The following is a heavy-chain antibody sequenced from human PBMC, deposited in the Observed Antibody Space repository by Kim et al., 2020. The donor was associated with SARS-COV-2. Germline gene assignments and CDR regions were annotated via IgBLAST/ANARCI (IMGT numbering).Heavy chain of an antibody. J-gene: IGHJ5*02. CDR1: GFTFSSYW. V-gene: IGHV3-74*01. CDR3: ARGYSSGWLGENWFDP. D-gene: IGHD6-19*01. CDR2: INSDGSST. Sequence: GGSLRLSCAASGFTFSSYWMHWVRQAPGKGLVWVSRINSDGSSTSYADSVKGRFTISRDNAKNTLYLQMNSLRAEDTAVYYCARGYSSGWLGENWFDPWGQGTLVTVSS.